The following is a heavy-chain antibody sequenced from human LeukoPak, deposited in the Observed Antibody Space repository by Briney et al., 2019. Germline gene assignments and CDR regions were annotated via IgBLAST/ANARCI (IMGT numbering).Heavy chain of an antibody. CDR1: GYTFTGYY. Sequence: EASVKVSCKASGYTFTGYYMHWVRQAPGQGLEWMGWINPNSGGTNYAQKFQGRVTMTRDTSISTAYMELSRLRSDDTAVYYCARMYYYDSSGSFNWFDPWGQGTLVTVSS. J-gene: IGHJ5*02. D-gene: IGHD3-22*01. CDR3: ARMYYYDSSGSFNWFDP. V-gene: IGHV1-2*02. CDR2: INPNSGGT.